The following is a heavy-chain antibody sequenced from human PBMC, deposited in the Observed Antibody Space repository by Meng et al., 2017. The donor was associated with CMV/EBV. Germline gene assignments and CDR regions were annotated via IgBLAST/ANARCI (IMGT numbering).Heavy chain of an antibody. CDR2: IYWNDDK. D-gene: IGHD3-3*01. V-gene: IGHV2-5*01. Sequence: SGSTLVKPTQTLTLTCTFSGFLLSTSGVGVGWIRQPPGKAREWLALIYWNDDKSYSPALKSRLTITKDSSKNQVVLTMTNMDPVDTATYYCEHSDTWNTSFGVVPNWFDPWGQGTLVTVSS. J-gene: IGHJ5*02. CDR1: GFLLSTSGVG. CDR3: EHSDTWNTSFGVVPNWFDP.